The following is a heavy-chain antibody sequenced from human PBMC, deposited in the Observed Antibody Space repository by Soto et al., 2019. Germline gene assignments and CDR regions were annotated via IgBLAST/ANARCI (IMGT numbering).Heavy chain of an antibody. J-gene: IGHJ4*01. CDR2: TRASNANT. V-gene: IGHV1-18*01. Sequence: AASGKVSGKASGYTVSSSGISCVRQAPGQGLEWMGCTRASNANTNHAQTLQGRVTTTTDNSTTTAYMELRSLRSDDPAVYYCARIVLVRGVGGAASDYSG. D-gene: IGHD3-10*01. CDR3: ARIVLVRGVGGAASDY. CDR1: GYTVSSSG.